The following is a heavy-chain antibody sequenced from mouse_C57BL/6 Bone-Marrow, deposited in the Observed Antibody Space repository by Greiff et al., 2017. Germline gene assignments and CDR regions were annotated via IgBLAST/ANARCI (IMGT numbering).Heavy chain of an antibody. J-gene: IGHJ4*01. CDR3: TTRGSSFYYAMDY. CDR2: IDPEDGDT. Sequence: SGAELVRPGASVKLSCTASGFNIKDYYMHWVKQRPEQGLEWIGRIDPEDGDTEYAPKFQGKATMTADTSSNTAYLQLSSLTSEDTAVYYCTTRGSSFYYAMDYWGQGTSVTVSS. D-gene: IGHD1-1*01. V-gene: IGHV14-1*01. CDR1: GFNIKDYY.